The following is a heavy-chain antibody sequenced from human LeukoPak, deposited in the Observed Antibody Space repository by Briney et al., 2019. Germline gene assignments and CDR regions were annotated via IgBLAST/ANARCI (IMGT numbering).Heavy chain of an antibody. Sequence: SETLSLTCTVSGGSISSGGYYWSWIRQHPGKGLEWMGYIYYSGSTYYNPSLKSRVTISVDTSKNQFSLKLSSVTAADTAVYYCASSGYSYADPGYYYYGMDVWGQGTTVTVSS. J-gene: IGHJ6*02. V-gene: IGHV4-31*03. CDR1: GGSISSGGYY. CDR2: IYYSGST. CDR3: ASSGYSYADPGYYYYGMDV. D-gene: IGHD5-18*01.